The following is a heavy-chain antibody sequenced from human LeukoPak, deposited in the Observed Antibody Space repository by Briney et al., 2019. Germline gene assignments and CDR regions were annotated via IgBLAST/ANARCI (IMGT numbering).Heavy chain of an antibody. CDR3: ARVDTAMVIDY. CDR1: GGTFSSYA. V-gene: IGHV1-69*04. J-gene: IGHJ4*02. Sequence: SVKVSCKASGGTFSSYAISWVRQAPGQGPEWMGRIIPILGIANYAQKFQGRVTITADKSTSTAYMELSSLRSEDTAVYYCARVDTAMVIDYWGQGTLVTVSS. CDR2: IIPILGIA. D-gene: IGHD5-18*01.